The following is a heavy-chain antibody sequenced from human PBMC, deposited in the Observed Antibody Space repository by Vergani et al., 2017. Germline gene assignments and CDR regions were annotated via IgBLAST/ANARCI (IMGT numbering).Heavy chain of an antibody. CDR1: GGSISSSNW. CDR3: ARDRTSYCSSTSCYRDAFDI. D-gene: IGHD2-2*01. CDR2: IYHSGST. J-gene: IGHJ3*02. V-gene: IGHV4-4*02. Sequence: QVQLQESGPGLVKPSGTLSLTCAVSGGSISSSNWWSWVRQPPGKGLEWIGEIYHSGSTNYNPSLKSRVTISVDKSKNQFSLKLGSVTAADTAVYYCARDRTSYCSSTSCYRDAFDIWGQGTMVTVSS.